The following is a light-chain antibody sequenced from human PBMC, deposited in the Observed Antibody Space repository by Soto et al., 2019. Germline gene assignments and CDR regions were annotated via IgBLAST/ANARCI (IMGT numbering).Light chain of an antibody. CDR1: QNVNSN. CDR2: GAS. Sequence: EMVMTQSPATLSVSPGERATLSCRASQNVNSNLAWYQQKPGQAPRLLIYGASTRATGIPARFSGSGSGTEFTLTISRLQSEDFAVYYCQQYNEWPFTFGPGTKVDIK. CDR3: QQYNEWPFT. J-gene: IGKJ3*01. V-gene: IGKV3-15*01.